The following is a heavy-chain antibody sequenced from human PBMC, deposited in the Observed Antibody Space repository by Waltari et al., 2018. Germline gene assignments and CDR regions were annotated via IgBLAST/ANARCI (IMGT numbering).Heavy chain of an antibody. D-gene: IGHD6-6*01. J-gene: IGHJ6*03. CDR3: ARDAHSSSSEYYYYMDV. Sequence: EVQLVESGGGLVQPGGSLRLSCAASGFTFSSYWMSWVRQAPGKGLEWVANIKQDGSEKYYVDSVKGRFTIARDNAKNSLYLQMNSLRAEDTAVYYCARDAHSSSSEYYYYMDVWGKGTTVTVSS. CDR1: GFTFSSYW. V-gene: IGHV3-7*01. CDR2: IKQDGSEK.